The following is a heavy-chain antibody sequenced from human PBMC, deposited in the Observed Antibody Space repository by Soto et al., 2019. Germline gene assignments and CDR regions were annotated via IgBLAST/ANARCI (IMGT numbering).Heavy chain of an antibody. J-gene: IGHJ6*02. V-gene: IGHV3-23*01. CDR2: ISGSGGST. D-gene: IGHD4-17*01. CDR1: GFTFSSYA. Sequence: GGSLRLSCAASGFTFSSYAMSWVRQAPGKGLEWVSAISGSGGSTYYADSVKGRFTISRDNSKNTLYLQMNSLRAEDTAVYYCAKTTVTRNSNYYGMDVWGQGTTVTVSS. CDR3: AKTTVTRNSNYYGMDV.